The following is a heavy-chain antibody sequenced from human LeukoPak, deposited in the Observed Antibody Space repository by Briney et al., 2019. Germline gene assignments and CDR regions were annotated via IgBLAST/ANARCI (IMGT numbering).Heavy chain of an antibody. CDR1: GFTFSSYA. J-gene: IGHJ3*01. CDR3: GKDPNGDYVGAFDF. Sequence: PGGSLRLSCAASGFTFSSYAMSWVRQAPGKGLEWVSNIGGSGGSTYYTDSVKGRCTISRDNSRNTVYLQMNSLRAEDTALYFCGKDPNGDYVGAFDFWGPGTMVTVSS. D-gene: IGHD4-17*01. CDR2: IGGSGGST. V-gene: IGHV3-23*01.